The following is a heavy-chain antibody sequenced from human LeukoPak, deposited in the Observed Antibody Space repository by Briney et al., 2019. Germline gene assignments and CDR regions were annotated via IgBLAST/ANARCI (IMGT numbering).Heavy chain of an antibody. V-gene: IGHV3-23*01. J-gene: IGHJ4*02. D-gene: IGHD3-22*01. CDR2: ISGSGGST. CDR3: AKDDSYYDSSGYPIDY. CDR1: GFTFSIYA. Sequence: PGGSLRLSCAASGFTFSIYAMSWVRQAPGKGLEWVSAISGSGGSTYYADYVKGRFTISRDNSKNTLYLQMNSLRAEDTAVYYCAKDDSYYDSSGYPIDYWGQGTLVTVSS.